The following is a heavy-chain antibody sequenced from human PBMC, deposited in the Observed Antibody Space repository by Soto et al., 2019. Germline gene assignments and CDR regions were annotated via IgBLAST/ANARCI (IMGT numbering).Heavy chain of an antibody. V-gene: IGHV1-2*02. CDR1: GYTFTGYY. J-gene: IGHJ6*02. D-gene: IGHD2-2*01. CDR3: ARDRGAQLNYYYGMDV. Sequence: ASVKVSCKACGYTFTGYYIHWVRQAPGQGLEWMGWINPNSGGTNYAQKFQGRVTMTRDTSISTAYMELSRLRSDDTAVYYCARDRGAQLNYYYGMDVWGQGTTVTVSS. CDR2: INPNSGGT.